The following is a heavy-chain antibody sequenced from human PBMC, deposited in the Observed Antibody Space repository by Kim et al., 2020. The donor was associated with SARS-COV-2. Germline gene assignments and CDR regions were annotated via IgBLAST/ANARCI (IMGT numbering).Heavy chain of an antibody. J-gene: IGHJ4*02. Sequence: ASVKVSCKAADYTLSNYGISWVRQAPGRGLEWMGWISFHNGNTHYAQKLQGRVTMTADTSTSTAYMELRSLRSDDTAVYYCARDQAAPTYYYGSGSYYPPFDFWGQGTQVTVFS. CDR3: ARDQAAPTYYYGSGSYYPPFDF. CDR2: ISFHNGNT. V-gene: IGHV1-18*01. D-gene: IGHD3-10*01. CDR1: DYTLSNYG.